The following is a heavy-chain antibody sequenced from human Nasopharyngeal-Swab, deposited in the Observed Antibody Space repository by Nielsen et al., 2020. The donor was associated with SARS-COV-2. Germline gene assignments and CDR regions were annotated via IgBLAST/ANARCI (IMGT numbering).Heavy chain of an antibody. D-gene: IGHD3-22*01. CDR3: VRGSTTDSGYYDPPFNY. J-gene: IGHJ4*02. CDR2: IHLANDKT. Sequence: ASVKVSCKASGYTLSNYAMYWVRQAPGQRPEWMGWIHLANDKTEYSLKFQGRLIITWDTSASTAFLDLSSLRSEDTAVYYCVRGSTTDSGYYDPPFNYWGQGTLVTVSS. CDR1: GYTLSNYA. V-gene: IGHV1-3*01.